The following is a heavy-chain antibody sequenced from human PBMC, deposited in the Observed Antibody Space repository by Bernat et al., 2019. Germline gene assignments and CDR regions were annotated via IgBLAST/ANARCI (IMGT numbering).Heavy chain of an antibody. D-gene: IGHD6-19*01. J-gene: IGHJ3*02. Sequence: EVQLLESGGGLVQPGGSLRLSCAASGFTFSSYAMSWVRQAPGKGLEWVSAISGSGGSTYYADSVKGRFTISRDNSKNTLYLQMNSMRAEDTAVYYCAKDEEWLEGAFDIWGQGTMVTVSS. CDR2: ISGSGGST. CDR3: AKDEEWLEGAFDI. CDR1: GFTFSSYA. V-gene: IGHV3-23*01.